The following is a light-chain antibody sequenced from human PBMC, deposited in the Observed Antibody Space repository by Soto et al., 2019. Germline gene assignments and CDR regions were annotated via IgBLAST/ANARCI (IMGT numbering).Light chain of an antibody. V-gene: IGKV3-15*01. J-gene: IGKJ1*01. CDR3: QQYNNWWT. Sequence: EIVMTQSPAPLSVSPGEKATLSSRPSQGFSSNLPWYQQNPAPPPRLLIYGASTRATGIPARFSGSGSGTEFTLTISSLQSEDFAVYYCQQYNNWWTFGQGTKVEIK. CDR1: QGFSSN. CDR2: GAS.